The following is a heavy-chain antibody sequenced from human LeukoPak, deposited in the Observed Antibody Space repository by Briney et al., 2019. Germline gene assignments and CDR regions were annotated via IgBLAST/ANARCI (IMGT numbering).Heavy chain of an antibody. D-gene: IGHD2-21*02. V-gene: IGHV3-23*01. CDR3: AETCGGDCYSFPIDY. CDR1: GFTFSSYA. Sequence: GGSLRLSCAASGFTFSSYAMSWVRQAPGKGLEWVSAISGRGGSTYYADSVKGRFTISRDSSKNTMYLQMNRLRAEDTAVYYCAETCGGDCYSFPIDYWGQGTLVTVSS. CDR2: ISGRGGST. J-gene: IGHJ4*02.